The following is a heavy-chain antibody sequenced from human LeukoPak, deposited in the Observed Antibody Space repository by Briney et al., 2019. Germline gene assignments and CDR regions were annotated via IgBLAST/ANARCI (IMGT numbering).Heavy chain of an antibody. Sequence: GTLSLTCTVSGGSISSGNWWSWVRQAPGKGLEWVSSISSSSSYIYYADSVKGRFTISRDNAKNSLYLQMNSLRAEDTAVYYCARDFVGSSWYPNWFDPWGQGTLVTVSS. CDR3: ARDFVGSSWYPNWFDP. D-gene: IGHD6-13*01. V-gene: IGHV3-21*01. J-gene: IGHJ5*02. CDR2: ISSSSSYI. CDR1: GGSISSGN.